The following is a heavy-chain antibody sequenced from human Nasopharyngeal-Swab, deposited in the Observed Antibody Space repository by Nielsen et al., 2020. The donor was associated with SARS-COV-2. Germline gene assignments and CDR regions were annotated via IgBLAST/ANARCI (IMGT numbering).Heavy chain of an antibody. CDR2: IKQDGSEK. Sequence: GESLKISCAASGFAFRSYTMTWVRQAPGKGLEWVANIKQDGSEKYYVDSVKGRFTISRDNAKNSLYLQMNSLRAEDTAVYYCARESYYGMDVWGQGTTVTVSS. J-gene: IGHJ6*02. V-gene: IGHV3-7*01. CDR3: ARESYYGMDV. CDR1: GFAFRSYT.